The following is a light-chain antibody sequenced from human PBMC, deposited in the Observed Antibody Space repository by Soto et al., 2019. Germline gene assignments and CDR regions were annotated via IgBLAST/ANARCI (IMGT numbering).Light chain of an antibody. CDR1: SSDVGGYYF. J-gene: IGLJ1*01. CDR3: CSYAGSYTHV. CDR2: DVT. V-gene: IGLV2-11*01. Sequence: QSALTQPRSVSGSPGQSVTISCTGTSSDVGGYYFVSWYQQYPGKAPKLIIYDVTKGPSGVPDRFSGSKSGNTASLTISGLQTDDEADYYCCSYAGSYTHVFGTGTKVTVL.